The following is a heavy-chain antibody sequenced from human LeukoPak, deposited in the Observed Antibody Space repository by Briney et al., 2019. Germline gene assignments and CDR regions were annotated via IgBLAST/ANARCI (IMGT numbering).Heavy chain of an antibody. CDR2: ISAYNGNT. Sequence: EASVKVSCKASGYTFTSYGISWVRQAPGQGLEWMGWISAYNGNTNYAQKLQGRVTMTTDTSTSTAYMELRSLRSDDTAVYYRARDVSIPEDIVVVPAAFYYYYYGMDVWGQGTTVTVSS. CDR3: ARDVSIPEDIVVVPAAFYYYYYGMDV. V-gene: IGHV1-18*01. J-gene: IGHJ6*02. CDR1: GYTFTSYG. D-gene: IGHD2-2*01.